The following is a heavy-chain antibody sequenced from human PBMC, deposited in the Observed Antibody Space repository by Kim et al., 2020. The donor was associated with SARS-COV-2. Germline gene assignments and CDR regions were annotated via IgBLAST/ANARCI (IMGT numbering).Heavy chain of an antibody. Sequence: SVKVSCKASGATLSSYAISWVRQAPGQGLEWMGGITPIFGTANYARKFQGRVTITAAESTSTAYMELSSLRSEATAVYYCARTYSSSSATSIDYWGQGTLVTVSS. CDR1: GATLSSYA. J-gene: IGHJ4*02. V-gene: IGHV1-69*13. CDR2: ITPIFGTA. D-gene: IGHD6-6*01. CDR3: ARTYSSSSATSIDY.